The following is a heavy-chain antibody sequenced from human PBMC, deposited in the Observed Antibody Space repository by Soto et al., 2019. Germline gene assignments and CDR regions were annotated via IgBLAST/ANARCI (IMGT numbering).Heavy chain of an antibody. Sequence: EECRKDAGRASGYGFTSYWISGVRQMPGKGLEWMGRIDPSDSYTNYSPSFQGHVTISADKSISTAYLQWSSLKASDTAMYYCARHRCSSTSCYASGMDVWGQGTTVTVSS. CDR3: ARHRCSSTSCYASGMDV. J-gene: IGHJ6*02. D-gene: IGHD2-2*01. V-gene: IGHV5-10-1*01. CDR1: GYGFTSYW. CDR2: IDPSDSYT.